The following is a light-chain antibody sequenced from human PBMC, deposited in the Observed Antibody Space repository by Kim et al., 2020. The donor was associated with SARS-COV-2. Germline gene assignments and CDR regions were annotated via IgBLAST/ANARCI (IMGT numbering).Light chain of an antibody. CDR2: EET. V-gene: IGLV2-23*01. CDR1: SSDVGSYKR. CDR3: CSYAGSNSYV. J-gene: IGLJ1*01. Sequence: GQSITIACTGSSSDVGSYKRVSWYQQQPGKAPKVMIYEETKRPSGVSNRFSGSKSGNTASLTISGLQAEDEADYYCCSYAGSNSYVFGTGTKVTVL.